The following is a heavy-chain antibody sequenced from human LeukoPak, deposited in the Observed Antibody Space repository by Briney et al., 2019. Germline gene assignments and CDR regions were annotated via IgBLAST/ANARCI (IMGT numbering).Heavy chain of an antibody. D-gene: IGHD5-18*01. CDR3: ARISRVGYSYGYYYMDV. CDR2: IYYSGST. V-gene: IGHV4-59*12. J-gene: IGHJ6*03. CDR1: GSSISSYY. Sequence: PSETLSLTCTVSGSSISSYYWNWIRQPPEKGLEWIGYIYYSGSTNYNPSLKSRVTISVDTSKNQFSLKLSSVTAADTAVYYCARISRVGYSYGYYYMDVWGKGTTVTVSS.